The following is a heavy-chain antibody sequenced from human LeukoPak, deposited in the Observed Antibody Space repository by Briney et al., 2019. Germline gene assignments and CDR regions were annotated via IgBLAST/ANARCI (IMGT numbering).Heavy chain of an antibody. D-gene: IGHD6-13*01. CDR2: IIPILGIA. CDR3: AGEGRSSEPDAFDI. J-gene: IGHJ3*02. V-gene: IGHV1-69*04. Sequence: SVKVSCKASGGTFSSYAISWVRQAPGQGLEWMGRIIPILGIANYAQKFQGRVTITADKSTSTAYMELSRLRSDDTAVYYCAGEGRSSEPDAFDIWGQGTMVTVSS. CDR1: GGTFSSYA.